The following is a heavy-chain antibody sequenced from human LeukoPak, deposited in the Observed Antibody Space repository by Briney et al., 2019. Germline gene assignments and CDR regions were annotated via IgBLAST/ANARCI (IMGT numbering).Heavy chain of an antibody. V-gene: IGHV3-21*01. Sequence: GGSLRLSCAASGFTFSSYSMNWVRQAPGKGLEWVSSISSSSSYIYYADSVKGRFTISRDNAKNSLYLQMNSLRAEDTAVYYCAREGGYSYGLISPLYYFDYWGQGTLVTVSS. J-gene: IGHJ4*02. CDR2: ISSSSSYI. D-gene: IGHD5-18*01. CDR3: AREGGYSYGLISPLYYFDY. CDR1: GFTFSSYS.